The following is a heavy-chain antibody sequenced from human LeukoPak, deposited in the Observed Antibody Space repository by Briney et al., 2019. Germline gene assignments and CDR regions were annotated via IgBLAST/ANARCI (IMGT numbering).Heavy chain of an antibody. V-gene: IGHV1-8*01. Sequence: ASVKVSCKASGYTFTSYGINWVRQATGQGLEWMGWMNPNSGNTGYAQKFQGRVTITADKSTSTAYMELSSLRSEDTAVYYCASRSSGSLYYYYYMDVWGKGTTVTVSS. CDR1: GYTFTSYG. D-gene: IGHD3-10*01. J-gene: IGHJ6*03. CDR2: MNPNSGNT. CDR3: ASRSSGSLYYYYYMDV.